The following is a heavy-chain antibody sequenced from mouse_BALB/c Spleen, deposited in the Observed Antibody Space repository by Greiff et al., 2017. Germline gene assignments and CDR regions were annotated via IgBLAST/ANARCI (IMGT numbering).Heavy chain of an antibody. CDR2: ISYSGST. D-gene: IGHD2-10*02. J-gene: IGHJ4*01. V-gene: IGHV3-2*02. CDR1: GYSITSDYA. Sequence: EVQGVESGPGLVKPSQSLSLTCTVTGYSITSDYAWNWIRQFPGNKLEWMGYISYSGSTSYNPSLKSRISITRDTSKNQFFLQLNSVTTEDTATYYCARSGYGNYAMDYWGQGTSVTVSS. CDR3: ARSGYGNYAMDY.